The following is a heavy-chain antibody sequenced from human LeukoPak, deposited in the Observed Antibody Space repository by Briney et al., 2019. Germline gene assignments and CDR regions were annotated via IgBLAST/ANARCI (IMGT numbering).Heavy chain of an antibody. CDR1: GFTFSSYA. J-gene: IGHJ3*02. D-gene: IGHD3-22*01. CDR3: AKAPYYYDSSGFLAFDI. V-gene: IGHV3-23*01. Sequence: GGSLRLSCVASGFTFSSYAMTWVRQAPGKGLEWVSTISGSGGSTYYSDSVKGRFTISRDNSKNTLYPQMSSLRAEDTAVYYCAKAPYYYDSSGFLAFDIWGQGTMVTVSS. CDR2: ISGSGGST.